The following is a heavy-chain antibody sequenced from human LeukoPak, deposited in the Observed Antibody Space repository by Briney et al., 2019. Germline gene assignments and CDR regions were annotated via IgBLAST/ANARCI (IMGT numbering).Heavy chain of an antibody. CDR2: IHSTGIT. D-gene: IGHD1-1*01. CDR1: GGSISGYY. V-gene: IGHV4-59*01. CDR3: ARVTEWNDFDY. J-gene: IGHJ4*02. Sequence: SETLSLTCSVSGGSISGYYWAWIRQPPGKGLEWIGYIHSTGITNYKSSLKSRVTISIDMSKNQFSLKLSSVTAADTAVYYCARVTEWNDFDYWGQGTLVTVSS.